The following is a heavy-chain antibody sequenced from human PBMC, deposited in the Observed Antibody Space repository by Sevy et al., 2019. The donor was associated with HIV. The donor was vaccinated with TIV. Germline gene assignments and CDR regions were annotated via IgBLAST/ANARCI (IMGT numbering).Heavy chain of an antibody. J-gene: IGHJ5*02. CDR3: ARDREISIAVACWFDP. D-gene: IGHD6-19*01. V-gene: IGHV3-7*03. CDR1: GFTFSSYW. CDR2: IKQDGSEK. Sequence: GGSLRLSCAASGFTFSSYWMSWVRQAPGKGLEWVANIKQDGSEKYYVDSVKGRFTISRDNAKNSLYLQMNSLRAEDTAVYYCARDREISIAVACWFDPGAREPWSPSPQ.